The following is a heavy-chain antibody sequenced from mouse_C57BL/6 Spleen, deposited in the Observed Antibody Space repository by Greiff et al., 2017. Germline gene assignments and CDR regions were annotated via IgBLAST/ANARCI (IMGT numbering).Heavy chain of an antibody. CDR1: GYTFTSYW. CDR2: IYPSDSET. CDR3: ARLITTVVGAMDY. J-gene: IGHJ4*01. V-gene: IGHV1-61*01. Sequence: QVQLQQPGAELVRPGSSVKLSCKASGYTFTSYWMAWVKQRPGQGLEWIGNIYPSDSETHYNQKFKDKATLTVDKSSSTAYMQLSSLTSEDSAVYYCARLITTVVGAMDYWGQGTSVTVSS. D-gene: IGHD1-1*01.